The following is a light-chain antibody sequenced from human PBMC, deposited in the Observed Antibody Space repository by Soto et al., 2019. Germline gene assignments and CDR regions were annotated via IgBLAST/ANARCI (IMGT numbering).Light chain of an antibody. CDR2: DAS. V-gene: IGKV3-11*01. Sequence: EIALTQSPATLSLSPGERATLSCRASQSVSSYLACYQQKPGQAPRLLIYDASNRATGIPARFSGSGSGTDFTLTISSLEPEDFAVYYCQQRSNWPWTFGQGTKVDIK. CDR1: QSVSSY. CDR3: QQRSNWPWT. J-gene: IGKJ1*01.